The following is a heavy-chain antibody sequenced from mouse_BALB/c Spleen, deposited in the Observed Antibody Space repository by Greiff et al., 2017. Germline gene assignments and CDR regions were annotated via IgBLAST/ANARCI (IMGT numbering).Heavy chain of an antibody. J-gene: IGHJ4*01. CDR1: GYSFTGYY. V-gene: IGHV1-26*01. Sequence: EVQLQQSGPELVKPGASVKISCKASGYSFTGYYMHWVKQSHVKSLEWIGRINPYNGATSYNQNFKDKASLTVDKSSSTAYMELHSLTSEDSAVYYCARSRDYYAMDYWGQGTSVTVSS. CDR2: INPYNGAT. CDR3: ARSRDYYAMDY.